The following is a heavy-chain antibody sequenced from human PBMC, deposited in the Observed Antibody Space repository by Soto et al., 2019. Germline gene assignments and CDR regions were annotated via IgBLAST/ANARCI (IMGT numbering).Heavy chain of an antibody. CDR3: ATMGTPATGLYFFDY. Sequence: QVQLQESGPGLVKPSQTLSLTCTVSGGSISSGNYYWSWIRQPPGKGLEWIGFISYSGSTYYSTSLKCRVTISVDTSKSQFYLNLSFVTAADTAVYYCATMGTPATGLYFFDYWGQGSLVTVSS. J-gene: IGHJ4*02. CDR2: ISYSGST. D-gene: IGHD2-15*01. V-gene: IGHV4-30-4*01. CDR1: GGSISSGNYY.